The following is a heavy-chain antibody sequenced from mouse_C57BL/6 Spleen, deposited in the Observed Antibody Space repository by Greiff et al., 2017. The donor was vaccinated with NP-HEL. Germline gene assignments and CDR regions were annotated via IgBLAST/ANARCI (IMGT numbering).Heavy chain of an antibody. Sequence: VQLQQPGAELVMPGASVKLSCKASGYTFTSYWMHWVKQRPGQGLEWIGEIDPSDSYTNYNQKFKGKSTLTVDKSSSTAYMQLSSLTSEDSAVYYCVKRERDWGFAYWGQGTLVTVSA. V-gene: IGHV1-69*01. J-gene: IGHJ3*01. CDR1: GYTFTSYW. CDR3: VKRERDWGFAY. CDR2: IDPSDSYT.